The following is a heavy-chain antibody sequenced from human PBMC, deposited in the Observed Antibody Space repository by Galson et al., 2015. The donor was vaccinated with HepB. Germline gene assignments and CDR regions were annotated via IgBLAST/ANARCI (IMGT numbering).Heavy chain of an antibody. V-gene: IGHV3-30*04. Sequence: SLRLSCAASGFTFSSYAMHWVRQAPGKGLEWVAVISYDGSNKYYADSVKGRFTISRDNSKNTLYLQMNSLRAEDTAVYYCARDSLVVVITGGAYWGQGTLVTVSS. CDR3: ARDSLVVVITGGAY. D-gene: IGHD3-22*01. CDR1: GFTFSSYA. CDR2: ISYDGSNK. J-gene: IGHJ4*02.